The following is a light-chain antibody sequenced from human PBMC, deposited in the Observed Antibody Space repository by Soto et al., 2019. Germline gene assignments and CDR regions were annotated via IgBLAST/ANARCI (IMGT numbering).Light chain of an antibody. J-gene: IGLJ2*01. Sequence: QSALTQPASVSGSPGQSITISCTGTRSDVGGYNFVSWYQHHPGNAPKLMIYDVSNRPSGLSNRFSGSKSGNTASLTISGLQAEDEADYYCSSYTISSTLVLFGGGTKLTVL. V-gene: IGLV2-14*03. CDR3: SSYTISSTLVL. CDR1: RSDVGGYNF. CDR2: DVS.